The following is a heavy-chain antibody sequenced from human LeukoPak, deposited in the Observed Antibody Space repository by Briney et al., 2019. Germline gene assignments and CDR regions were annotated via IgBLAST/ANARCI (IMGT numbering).Heavy chain of an antibody. CDR2: VSGGGGST. D-gene: IGHD2/OR15-2a*01. CDR3: AKHSTTSSNWFDP. V-gene: IGHV3-23*01. Sequence: PGGSLRLSCAASGFTFNNYAMTSVRQAPGKGLEWVSAVSGGGGSTYYAASVKARFTISRDNSKSPLYLQMNSLRAEDTAVYYCAKHSTTSSNWFDPWGQGTLVTVSS. CDR1: GFTFNNYA. J-gene: IGHJ5*02.